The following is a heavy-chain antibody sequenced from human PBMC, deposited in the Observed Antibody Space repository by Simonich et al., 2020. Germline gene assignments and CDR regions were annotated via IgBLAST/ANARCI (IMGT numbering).Heavy chain of an antibody. CDR3: ARGGLYFDY. J-gene: IGHJ4*02. V-gene: IGHV4-59*01. CDR1: GGSISSYY. CDR2: IYYSAST. D-gene: IGHD2-15*01. Sequence: QVQLQESGPGLVKPSETLSLTCTVSGGSISSYYWSWIRQPPGKGLEWIGYIYYSASTNDNPSLKSRVTISVDTAKTQVSLKLSSVTAADTAVYYCARGGLYFDYWGQGTLVTVSS.